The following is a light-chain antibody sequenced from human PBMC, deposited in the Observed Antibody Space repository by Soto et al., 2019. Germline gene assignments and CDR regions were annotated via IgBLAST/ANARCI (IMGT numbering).Light chain of an antibody. J-gene: IGKJ2*01. Sequence: EMFITQSPATLSLSQGERSTLSCRASQSVSSNLVWYLQKPGQAARLLIYDTSTRATNVPARFTASGSETEFTLTIGGLQSEDFGIYYCHHYNDWPPRNTFGQGTKVDIK. CDR1: QSVSSN. V-gene: IGKV3-15*01. CDR3: HHYNDWPPRNT. CDR2: DTS.